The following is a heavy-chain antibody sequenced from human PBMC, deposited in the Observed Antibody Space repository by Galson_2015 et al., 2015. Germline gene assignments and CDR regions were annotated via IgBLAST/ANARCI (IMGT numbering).Heavy chain of an antibody. V-gene: IGHV2-5*01. CDR3: AHRLSSWYGTDSFDY. D-gene: IGHD6-13*01. J-gene: IGHJ4*02. CDR2: IYWNDDK. Sequence: PALVKPTQTLTLTCTFSGFSLSTSGVGVGWIRQPPGKALEWLALIYWNDDKRYSPSLKSRLTITKGTSKNQVVLTMTNMDPVDTATYYCAHRLSSWYGTDSFDYWGQGTLVTVSS. CDR1: GFSLSTSGVG.